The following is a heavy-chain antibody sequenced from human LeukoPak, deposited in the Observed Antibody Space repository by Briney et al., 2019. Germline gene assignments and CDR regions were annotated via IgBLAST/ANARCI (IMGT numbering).Heavy chain of an antibody. J-gene: IGHJ4*02. Sequence: PSETLSLTCTVSGGSISSSSYYWGWIRQPPGKGLEWIGSIYYSGSTYYNPSLKSRVTISVDTSKNQFSLKLSSVTAADTAVYYCARDIVATITGGSDYWGQGTLVTVSS. V-gene: IGHV4-39*07. CDR2: IYYSGST. CDR1: GGSISSSSYY. CDR3: ARDIVATITGGSDY. D-gene: IGHD5-12*01.